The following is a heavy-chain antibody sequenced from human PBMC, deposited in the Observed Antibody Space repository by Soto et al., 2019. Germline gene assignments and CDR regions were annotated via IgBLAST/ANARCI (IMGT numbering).Heavy chain of an antibody. CDR3: ARGGVDYYDSSGYYFSPYYFDY. V-gene: IGHV4-30-2*01. D-gene: IGHD3-22*01. CDR2: IYHSGST. CDR1: SGSISSGGYS. Sequence: SETLSLTCAVSSGSISSGGYSWSWIRQPPGKGLEWIGYIYHSGSTYYNPSLKSRVTISVDRSKNQFSLKLSSVTAADTAVYYCARGGVDYYDSSGYYFSPYYFDYWGQGTLVTVSS. J-gene: IGHJ4*02.